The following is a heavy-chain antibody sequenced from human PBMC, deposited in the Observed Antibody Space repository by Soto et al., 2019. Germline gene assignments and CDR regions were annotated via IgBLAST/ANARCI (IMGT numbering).Heavy chain of an antibody. CDR1: GDSMNNYY. CDR3: ANNLQSVFCTRGVCIPGGDFQH. Sequence: PSETLSLTCTVSGDSMNNYYWSWIWQPPGKGLEWISNIYYSGSTSYNPSLKSRVTISVDTSKNQFSLKLSSVTAADTAVYFCANNLQSVFCTRGVCIPGGDFQHWGQGTLVTVSS. CDR2: IYYSGST. J-gene: IGHJ1*01. D-gene: IGHD2-8*02. V-gene: IGHV4-59*01.